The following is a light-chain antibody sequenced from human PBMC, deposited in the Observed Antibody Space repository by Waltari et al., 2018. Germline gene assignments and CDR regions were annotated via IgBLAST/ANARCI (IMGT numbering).Light chain of an antibody. CDR2: YDS. Sequence: SYVLPQPPSVSVAPGKTASITCGVNNIGSKSVHWYQQKPGQAPVLVIHYDSGRPSGIPERFSGSYSGNTATLTISRVEAGDEADYYCQVWDANNEYVFGTGTKVTVL. J-gene: IGLJ1*01. CDR1: NIGSKS. CDR3: QVWDANNEYV. V-gene: IGLV3-21*04.